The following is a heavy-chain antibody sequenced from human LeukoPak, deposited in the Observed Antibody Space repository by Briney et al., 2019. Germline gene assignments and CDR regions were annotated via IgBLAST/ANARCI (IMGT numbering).Heavy chain of an antibody. D-gene: IGHD6-6*01. Sequence: PGRSLRLSCAASGFTFSSYGMHWVRQAPGKGLEWVAVIWYDGSNKYYADSVKGRFTISRDNSKNTLYLRMNSLRAEDTAVYYCARDRGSSSFDHFDYWGQGTLVTVSS. V-gene: IGHV3-33*01. CDR3: ARDRGSSSFDHFDY. J-gene: IGHJ4*02. CDR1: GFTFSSYG. CDR2: IWYDGSNK.